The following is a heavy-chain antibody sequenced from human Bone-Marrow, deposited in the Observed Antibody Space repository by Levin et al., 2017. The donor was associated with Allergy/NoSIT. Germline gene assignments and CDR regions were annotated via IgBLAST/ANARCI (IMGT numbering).Heavy chain of an antibody. V-gene: IGHV5-51*01. Sequence: PGESLKISCKGSGYSFTSYWIGWVRQMPGKGLEWMGIIYPGDSDTRYSPSFQGQVTISADKSISTAYLQWSSLKASDTAMYYCARRLLRVVVAATGHDAFDIWGQGTMVTVSS. D-gene: IGHD2-15*01. CDR1: GYSFTSYW. J-gene: IGHJ3*02. CDR3: ARRLLRVVVAATGHDAFDI. CDR2: IYPGDSDT.